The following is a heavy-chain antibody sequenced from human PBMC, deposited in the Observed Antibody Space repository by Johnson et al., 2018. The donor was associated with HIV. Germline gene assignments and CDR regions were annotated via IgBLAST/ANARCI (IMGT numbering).Heavy chain of an antibody. V-gene: IGHV3-13*01. J-gene: IGHJ3*02. Sequence: VQLVESGGGLVQPGGSLRLSCAASGFTFSSYDMHWVRQATGKGLEWVSAIGTAGDTYYPGSVKGRFTISRENAKNSLYLQMNSLTAGDTAVYYCARTRSGSFPHSDPFDTWGQGTMVTVSS. CDR1: GFTFSSYD. CDR2: IGTAGDT. CDR3: ARTRSGSFPHSDPFDT. D-gene: IGHD1-26*01.